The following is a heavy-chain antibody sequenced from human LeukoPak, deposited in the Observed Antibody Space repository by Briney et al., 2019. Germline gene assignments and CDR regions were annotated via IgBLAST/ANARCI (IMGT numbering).Heavy chain of an antibody. D-gene: IGHD6-13*01. J-gene: IGHJ6*02. V-gene: IGHV1-18*01. CDR3: ARDSSLYSSSWYDHGMDV. CDR1: GYTFTSYG. Sequence: ASVKVSCKASGYTFTSYGISWVRQAPGQGLEWMGWISAYNGNTNYAQKLQGRVTMTTGTSTSTAYMELRSLRSDDTAVYYCARDSSLYSSSWYDHGMDVWGQGTTVTVSS. CDR2: ISAYNGNT.